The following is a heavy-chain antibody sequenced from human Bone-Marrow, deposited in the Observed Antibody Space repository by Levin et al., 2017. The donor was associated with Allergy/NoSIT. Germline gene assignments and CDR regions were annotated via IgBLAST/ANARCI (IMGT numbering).Heavy chain of an antibody. J-gene: IGHJ6*02. D-gene: IGHD6-19*01. V-gene: IGHV3-48*04. Sequence: GGSLRLSCAASGFTFSSYSMNWVRQAPGKGLEWVSYISSSSSTIYYADSVKGRFTISRDNAKNSLYLQMNSLRAEDTAVYYCARCGRQWLVEDYYGMDVWGQGTTVTVSS. CDR2: ISSSSSTI. CDR3: ARCGRQWLVEDYYGMDV. CDR1: GFTFSSYS.